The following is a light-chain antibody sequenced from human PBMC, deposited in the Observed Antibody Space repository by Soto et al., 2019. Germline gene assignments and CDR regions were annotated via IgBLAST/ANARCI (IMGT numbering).Light chain of an antibody. Sequence: EIVLTQSPAILPVSPGERVILSCRASQSVGSNLAWYQHKPGQAPRLLIHGASIRATEVPARFRGSGSGTDFSLIISSLQSDDFAVYYCHQYNNWPPTYTFGLGTRLEIK. V-gene: IGKV3-15*01. CDR1: QSVGSN. CDR3: HQYNNWPPTYT. J-gene: IGKJ2*01. CDR2: GAS.